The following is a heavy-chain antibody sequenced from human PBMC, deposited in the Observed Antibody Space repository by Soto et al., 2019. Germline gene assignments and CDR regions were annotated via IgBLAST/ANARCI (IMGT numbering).Heavy chain of an antibody. V-gene: IGHV1-18*01. D-gene: IGHD2-21*01. CDR3: ARDLRLRGFYGMDV. Sequence: ASVKVSCKTSGYTFTSYGISWVRQAPGQGLEWMGWITTDKGKTTYAQKFQGRVAMTTDTSTSTAYMERRSLRSDDTAVYYCARDLRLRGFYGMDVWGQGTTVTV. CDR2: ITTDKGKT. CDR1: GYTFTSYG. J-gene: IGHJ6*02.